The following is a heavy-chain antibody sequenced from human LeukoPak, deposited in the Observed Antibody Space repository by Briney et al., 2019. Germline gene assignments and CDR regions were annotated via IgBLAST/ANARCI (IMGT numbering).Heavy chain of an antibody. V-gene: IGHV1-24*01. D-gene: IGHD6-13*01. J-gene: IGHJ5*02. Sequence: GASVQVSCKVSGYTLTELSMHWVRRAPGKGREWMGGFDPEDGETIYSQKFQGRVTMTEDTSTDTAYMELSSLRSEDTAVYYCATRYSSSWYSLWFDPWGQGTLVTVSS. CDR2: FDPEDGET. CDR1: GYTLTELS. CDR3: ATRYSSSWYSLWFDP.